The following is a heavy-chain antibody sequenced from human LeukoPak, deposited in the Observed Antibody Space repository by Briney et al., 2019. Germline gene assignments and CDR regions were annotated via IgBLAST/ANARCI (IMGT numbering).Heavy chain of an antibody. Sequence: ASVKVSCKASGYTFTSYYMHWVRQAPGQGLEWMGIINPSGGSTSYAQKFQGRVTMTRDTSTSTVYMELSSLRSEDTAVYYCAKDLRGSGHYDSSGRDAFDIWGQGTMVTVSS. V-gene: IGHV1-46*01. D-gene: IGHD3-22*01. CDR1: GYTFTSYY. CDR3: AKDLRGSGHYDSSGRDAFDI. J-gene: IGHJ3*02. CDR2: INPSGGST.